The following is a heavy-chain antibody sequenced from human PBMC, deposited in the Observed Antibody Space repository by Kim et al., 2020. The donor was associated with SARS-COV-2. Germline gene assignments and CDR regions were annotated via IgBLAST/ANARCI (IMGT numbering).Heavy chain of an antibody. CDR3: ARGGNGYSPLLN. CDR1: GGSFRGYY. Sequence: SETLSLTCAVYGGSFRGYYWSWIRQPPGKGLEWIGEINDSGSTNYNPSLKSRVTISVDTSKKQFSLKLSSVTAADTAVYYCARGGNGYSPLLNWGRGTPVTVSS. J-gene: IGHJ4*02. CDR2: INDSGST. D-gene: IGHD5-18*01. V-gene: IGHV4-34*01.